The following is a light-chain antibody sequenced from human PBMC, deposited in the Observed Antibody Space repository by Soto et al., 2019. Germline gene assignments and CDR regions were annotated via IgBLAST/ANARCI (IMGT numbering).Light chain of an antibody. V-gene: IGLV2-14*03. CDR1: SSNVGGYNC. J-gene: IGLJ1*01. Sequence: QSALTQPASVSGSPGQSITISCTGTSSNVGGYNCVSWYQQPPGKVPKLMIFDVNRRPSGVSDRFSGSKSGNTASLTISGLQAEDEGDYYCCSYTSSSTHVFGSGTKLTVL. CDR2: DVN. CDR3: CSYTSSSTHV.